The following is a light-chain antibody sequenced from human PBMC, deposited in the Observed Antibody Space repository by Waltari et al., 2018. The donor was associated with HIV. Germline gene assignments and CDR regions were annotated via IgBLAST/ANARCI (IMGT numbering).Light chain of an antibody. V-gene: IGLV2-14*01. J-gene: IGLJ2*01. CDR2: GVE. CDR1: SGDIGFYNI. Sequence: QSALTQPASVSGSPGQSITISCTGSSGDIGFYNIVSWYRQHPGKAPQFRIYGVETLPAVVPDRFSGSKSGNTASLTSSPLQAEDEADYYCSSYVNTDTLVFGGGTKLTVL. CDR3: SSYVNTDTLV.